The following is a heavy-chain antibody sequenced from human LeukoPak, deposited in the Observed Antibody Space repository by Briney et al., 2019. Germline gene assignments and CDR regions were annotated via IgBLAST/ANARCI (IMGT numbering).Heavy chain of an antibody. CDR2: IKEDGSEK. CDR3: ARHYFTD. V-gene: IGHV3-7*04. J-gene: IGHJ4*02. Sequence: PGGSLRLSCAASGFTFNNYAMSWVRQTPGKGLEWVANIKEDGSEKYYVDSVKGRFSISRDNAKNSLYLQMNGLRAEDTAVYYCARHYFTDWGQGTLVTVSS. CDR1: GFTFNNYA. D-gene: IGHD3-3*01.